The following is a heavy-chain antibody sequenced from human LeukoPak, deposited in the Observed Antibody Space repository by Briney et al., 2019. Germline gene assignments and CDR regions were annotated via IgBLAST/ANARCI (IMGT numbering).Heavy chain of an antibody. V-gene: IGHV1-46*01. Sequence: ASVKVSCKASGYTFTGYYMHWVRQAPGQGLEWMGIINPSGGSTSYAQKFQGRVTMTRDTSTSTVYMELSSLRSEDSAVYYCAGGYGSGSYYPYYYYMDVWGKGTTVTISS. CDR2: INPSGGST. J-gene: IGHJ6*03. D-gene: IGHD3-10*01. CDR3: AGGYGSGSYYPYYYYMDV. CDR1: GYTFTGYY.